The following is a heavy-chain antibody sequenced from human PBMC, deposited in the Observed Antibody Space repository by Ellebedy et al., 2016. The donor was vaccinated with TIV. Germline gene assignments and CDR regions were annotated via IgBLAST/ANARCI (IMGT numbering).Heavy chain of an antibody. V-gene: IGHV3-23*01. CDR2: ISGSGAAT. J-gene: IGHJ4*02. CDR3: AKDPALVYDTSYYYLDF. Sequence: PGGSLRLSCAAYGFTFANYAMSWVRQAPGQGLEWVSSISGSGAATYYADSVKGHFAISRDNFKNTLYLQMESLRAEETAVYYCAKDPALVYDTSYYYLDFWGQGTLVSVSS. CDR1: GFTFANYA. D-gene: IGHD3-22*01.